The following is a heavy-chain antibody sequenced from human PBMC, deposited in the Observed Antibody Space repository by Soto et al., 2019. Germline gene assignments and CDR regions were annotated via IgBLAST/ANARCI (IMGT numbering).Heavy chain of an antibody. J-gene: IGHJ6*03. V-gene: IGHV1-8*01. CDR3: AIVVAATFPYYYYYMDV. D-gene: IGHD2-15*01. CDR1: GYTFTSYD. CDR2: MNPNSGNT. Sequence: GASVKVSCKASGYTFTSYDINWVRQATGQGLEWMGWMNPNSGNTGYAQKFQGRVTITADKSTSTAYMELSSLRSEDTAVYYCAIVVAATFPYYYYYMDVWGKGTTVTVSS.